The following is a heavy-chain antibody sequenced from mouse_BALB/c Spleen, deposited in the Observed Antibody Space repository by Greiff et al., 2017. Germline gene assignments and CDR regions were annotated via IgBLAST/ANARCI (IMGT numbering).Heavy chain of an antibody. D-gene: IGHD1-1*01. CDR2: ISSGGST. CDR3: ARRKDLLSYYFDY. V-gene: IGHV5-6-5*01. CDR1: GFTFSSYA. Sequence: EVNVVESGGGLVKPGGSLKLSCAASGFTFSSYAMSWVRQTPEKRLEWVASISSGGSTYYPDSVKGRFTISRDNARNILYLQMSILRSEDTAMYYCARRKDLLSYYFDYGGQGTTLTVSS. J-gene: IGHJ2*01.